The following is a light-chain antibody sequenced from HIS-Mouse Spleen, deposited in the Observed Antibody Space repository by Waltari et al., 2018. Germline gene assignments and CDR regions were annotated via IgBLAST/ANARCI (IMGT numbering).Light chain of an antibody. J-gene: IGLJ1*01. CDR3: CSYAGSSTYV. CDR1: SSDAGSYNL. CDR2: AGS. V-gene: IGLV2-23*01. Sequence: QSALTQPASVSGSPGQSITISCTGTSSDAGSYNLVSWYQQHPGKAPNLMIYAGSKRPSGVSNRFSGSKSGNTASLTISGLQAEDEADYYCCSYAGSSTYVFGTGTKVTVL.